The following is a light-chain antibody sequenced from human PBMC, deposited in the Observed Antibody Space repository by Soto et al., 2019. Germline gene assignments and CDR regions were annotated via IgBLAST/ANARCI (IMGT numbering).Light chain of an antibody. CDR3: SSYAGTYTFDVV. CDR1: RNDVGAYKY. J-gene: IGLJ2*01. V-gene: IGLV2-11*01. Sequence: QSVLTQPRSVSGSPGQSVTISCTGTRNDVGAYKYVSWYQQHPGTAPKLMIYDVSKRPSGVPDRFSGSKSGNTASLTISGLQAEDEADYYCSSYAGTYTFDVVFGGGTKVTVL. CDR2: DVS.